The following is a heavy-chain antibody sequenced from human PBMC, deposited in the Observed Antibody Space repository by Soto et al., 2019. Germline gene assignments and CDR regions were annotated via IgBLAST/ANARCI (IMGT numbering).Heavy chain of an antibody. V-gene: IGHV3-13*04. Sequence: PGGSLRLSCSASGFTFSSYDMHWVRQGTGKGLEWVSAIGTTGDTYYAGSVKGRFTISRENAKNSLYLQMNSLRAGDTAIYFCARAIGPTLFVYWGQGTLVTVSS. J-gene: IGHJ4*02. CDR1: GFTFSSYD. CDR2: IGTTGDT. D-gene: IGHD3-3*01. CDR3: ARAIGPTLFVY.